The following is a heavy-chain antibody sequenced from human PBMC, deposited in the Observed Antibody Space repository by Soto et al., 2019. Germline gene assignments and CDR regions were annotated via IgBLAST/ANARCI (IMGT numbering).Heavy chain of an antibody. CDR1: GFTFSSYG. J-gene: IGHJ6*02. V-gene: IGHV3-30*18. D-gene: IGHD3-10*01. CDR2: ISYDGSNK. Sequence: GGSLRLSCAASGFTFSSYGMHWVRQAPGKGLEWVAVISYDGSNKYYADSVKGRFTISRDNSKNTLYVQMNSLRAEDTAMYYCAKGGYYGSGSYYTLYYGMDVWGQGTTVTVSS. CDR3: AKGGYYGSGSYYTLYYGMDV.